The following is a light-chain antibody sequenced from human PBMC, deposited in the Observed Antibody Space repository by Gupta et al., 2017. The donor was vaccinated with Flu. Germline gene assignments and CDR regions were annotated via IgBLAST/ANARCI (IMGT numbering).Light chain of an antibody. Sequence: SYELTQPPSVSVSPGQTASITCSGDRLGDKFTCWYQQKPGQSPVLVIYQDNKRPSGIPARFSGSNSGSTATLTISGTQATDEAEYYCQAWDNNILIFGGGTKLTVL. J-gene: IGLJ2*01. CDR3: QAWDNNILI. CDR2: QDN. CDR1: RLGDKF. V-gene: IGLV3-1*01.